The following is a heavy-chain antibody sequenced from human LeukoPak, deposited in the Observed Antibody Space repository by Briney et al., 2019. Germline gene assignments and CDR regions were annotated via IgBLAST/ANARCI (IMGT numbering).Heavy chain of an antibody. CDR1: GFTVSDNN. CDR2: LHRDGSV. Sequence: GGSLRLSCVASGFTVSDNNMIWVRQAPGKGLEWVSTLHRDGSVRYADSVNDRFTISRDDSKNTLSLQMSSLRDEDTAVYYCVRVHGGGYWGQGTLVTVSS. J-gene: IGHJ4*02. V-gene: IGHV3-53*01. D-gene: IGHD3-16*01. CDR3: VRVHGGGY.